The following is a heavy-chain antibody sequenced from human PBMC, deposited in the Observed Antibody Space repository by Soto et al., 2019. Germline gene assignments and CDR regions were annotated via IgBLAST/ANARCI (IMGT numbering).Heavy chain of an antibody. Sequence: GGSLRLSCVASGFTFSSYDMNWVRQAPGKGLEWVSSISSRSNYIYYADSVKGRFTISRDNAENSLYLQMNSLRAEDTAMYYCARVDRNSYDCWGQGALVTVSS. CDR2: ISSRSNYI. CDR3: ARVDRNSYDC. J-gene: IGHJ4*02. CDR1: GFTFSSYD. V-gene: IGHV3-21*01. D-gene: IGHD1-7*01.